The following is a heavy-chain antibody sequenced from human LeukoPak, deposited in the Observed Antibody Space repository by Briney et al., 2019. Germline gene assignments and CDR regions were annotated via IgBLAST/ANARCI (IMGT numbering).Heavy chain of an antibody. D-gene: IGHD6-13*01. CDR2: ISWNSGSI. Sequence: GGSLRLSCAASGFTFDDYAMHWVRQAPGKGLEWVSGISWNSGSIGYADSVKGRFTIPRDNAKNSLYLQMNSLRAEDTALYYCAKDRVEGSSWYYFDYWGQGTLVTVSS. J-gene: IGHJ4*02. CDR3: AKDRVEGSSWYYFDY. V-gene: IGHV3-9*01. CDR1: GFTFDDYA.